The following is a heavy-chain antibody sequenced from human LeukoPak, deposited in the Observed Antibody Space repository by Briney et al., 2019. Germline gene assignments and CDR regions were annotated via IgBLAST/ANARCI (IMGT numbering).Heavy chain of an antibody. CDR1: GGSINSGDHY. D-gene: IGHD5-12*01. J-gene: IGHJ4*02. V-gene: IGHV4-30-4*01. CDR3: ARDRGGWLRPYFDS. CDR2: IFATGRT. Sequence: PSQTLSLTCTVSGGSINSGDHYWRWIRQSPGKGPEWIGYIFATGRTYYNPSLQSRLSKSPDKSTHQFFLKLTSVTAADTAVYYCARDRGGWLRPYFDSWGLGTLVTVSS.